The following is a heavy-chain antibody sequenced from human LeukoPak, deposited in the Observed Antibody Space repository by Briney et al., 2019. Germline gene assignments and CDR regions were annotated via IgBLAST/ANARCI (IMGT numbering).Heavy chain of an antibody. CDR3: ASLVGSDISTGHYYFEN. V-gene: IGHV4-4*02. CDR2: VFHTGTT. D-gene: IGHD2-8*02. J-gene: IGHJ4*02. Sequence: SETLSLTCAVSGASIGSSNWWSWLRQPPGKGLEWIGEVFHTGTTNYNPSLKSRITVSLDKSKNQFSLILTSVTAADTAVYYCASLVGSDISTGHYYFENWGQGTLVTVSS. CDR1: GASIGSSNW.